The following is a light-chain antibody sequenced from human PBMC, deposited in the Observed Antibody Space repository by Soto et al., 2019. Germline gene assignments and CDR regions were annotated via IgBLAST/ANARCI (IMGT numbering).Light chain of an antibody. V-gene: IGKV3-11*01. CDR1: QSVNSN. Sequence: EIVMTQSPATLSVSPGERSTLSCRASQSVNSNLAWYQQKPGQAPRILIYGASSTATGIPDRFSGSGSGTDFTLTISSLEPEDFAVYYCQQRSNWITFGQGTKVDIK. CDR2: GAS. CDR3: QQRSNWIT. J-gene: IGKJ1*01.